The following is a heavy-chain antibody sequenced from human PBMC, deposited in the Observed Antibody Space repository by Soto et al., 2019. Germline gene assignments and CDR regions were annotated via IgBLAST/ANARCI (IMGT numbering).Heavy chain of an antibody. Sequence: QVQLVESGGGVVQPGRSLRLSCAASGFTFSSYAMHWVRQAPGKGLEWVAVISYDGSNKYYADSVKGRFTISRDNSKNTLYLQMNSLRAEDTAVYYCARATPEYYDSSGYYRAFDIWGQGTMVTVSS. D-gene: IGHD3-22*01. V-gene: IGHV3-30-3*01. J-gene: IGHJ3*02. CDR2: ISYDGSNK. CDR3: ARATPEYYDSSGYYRAFDI. CDR1: GFTFSSYA.